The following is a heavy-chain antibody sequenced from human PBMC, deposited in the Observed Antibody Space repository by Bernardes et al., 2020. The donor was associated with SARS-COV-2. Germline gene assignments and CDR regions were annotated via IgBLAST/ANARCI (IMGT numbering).Heavy chain of an antibody. D-gene: IGHD4-17*01. V-gene: IGHV1-2*02. Sequence: ASVKVSCKASGYTFTGYYMHWVRQAPGQGLEWMGWINPNSGGTNYAQKFQGRVTMTRDTSISTAYMELSRLRSDDTAVYYCARGGCDYETHTYYYGMDVWGQGTTVTVSS. J-gene: IGHJ6*02. CDR2: INPNSGGT. CDR3: ARGGCDYETHTYYYGMDV. CDR1: GYTFTGYY.